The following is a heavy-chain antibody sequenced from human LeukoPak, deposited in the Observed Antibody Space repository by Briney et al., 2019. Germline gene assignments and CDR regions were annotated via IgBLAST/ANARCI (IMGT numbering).Heavy chain of an antibody. CDR3: ARGRGFDP. J-gene: IGHJ5*02. V-gene: IGHV4-30-4*07. CDR2: IYYSGST. CDR1: GGSISSGGYS. Sequence: QPSETLSLTCAVSGGSISSGGYSWSWIRQPPGKGLEWIGYIYYSGSTYYNPSLKSRVTISVDTSKNQFSLKLSSVTAADTAVYYCARGRGFDPWGQGTLVTVSS.